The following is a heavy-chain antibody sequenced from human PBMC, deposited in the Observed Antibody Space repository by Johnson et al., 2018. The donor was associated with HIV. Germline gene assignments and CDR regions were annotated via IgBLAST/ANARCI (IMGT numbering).Heavy chain of an antibody. CDR2: ISYVGTNK. CDR3: ARATDQRLDAFDI. J-gene: IGHJ3*02. Sequence: VQLVESGGGVVQPGTSLRLSCAASGFTFSSFPMHWVRQAPGKGLEWVAFISYVGTNKYYADSVTGRSTISRDNSKNTLYLQMNSLRAEDTAVYYCARATDQRLDAFDIWGQGTMVNVSS. D-gene: IGHD6-25*01. V-gene: IGHV3-30-3*01. CDR1: GFTFSSFP.